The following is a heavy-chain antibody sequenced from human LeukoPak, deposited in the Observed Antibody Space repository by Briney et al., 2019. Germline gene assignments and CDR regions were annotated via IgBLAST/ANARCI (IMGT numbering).Heavy chain of an antibody. CDR1: GDSMSSYF. CDR3: ARKSGYARDY. CDR2: IYQTTT. Sequence: PSETLSLTCTVSGDSMSSYFWTWVRQFPGKGLEWVGYIYQTTTTYNPSLKGRATISADMSQNQLSLKLSSVTAADTAVYYCARKSGYARDYWGQGNLVTVSS. J-gene: IGHJ4*02. V-gene: IGHV4-59*12. D-gene: IGHD5-12*01.